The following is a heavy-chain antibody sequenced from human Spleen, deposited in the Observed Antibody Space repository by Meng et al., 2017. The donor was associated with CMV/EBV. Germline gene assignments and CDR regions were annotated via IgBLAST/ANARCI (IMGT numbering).Heavy chain of an antibody. CDR2: IYYSGST. D-gene: IGHD6-6*01. Sequence: SETLSLTCAVYGTSFSGFYWGWIRQPPGKGLEWIGSIYYSGSTYYNPSLKSRVTISVDTSKNQFSLKLSSVTAADTAVYYCARAYSSSSPPSYWGQGTLVTVSS. CDR3: ARAYSSSSPPSY. CDR1: GTSFSGFY. J-gene: IGHJ4*02. V-gene: IGHV4-34*01.